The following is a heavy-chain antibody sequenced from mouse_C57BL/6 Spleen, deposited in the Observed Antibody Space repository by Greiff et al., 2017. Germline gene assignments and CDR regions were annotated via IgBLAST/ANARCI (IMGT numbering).Heavy chain of an antibody. D-gene: IGHD2-4*01. V-gene: IGHV1-26*01. CDR3: ARGNYDYGWCAY. J-gene: IGHJ3*01. CDR1: GYTFTDYN. Sequence: EVQLQQSGPELVKPGASVKISCKASGYTFTDYNMNWVKQSHGKSLEWIGDINPNNGATSYNQKFKGKATLTVDKSSSTAYMDLRSLTSEDSAVYYCARGNYDYGWCAYWGQGTLVTVSA. CDR2: INPNNGAT.